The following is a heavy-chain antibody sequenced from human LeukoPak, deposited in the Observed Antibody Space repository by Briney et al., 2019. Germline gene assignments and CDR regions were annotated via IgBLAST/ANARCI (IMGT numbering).Heavy chain of an antibody. CDR3: AGITMVRGVIDPDYYYGMDV. CDR1: GYTFTSYD. CDR2: MNPNSGNT. V-gene: IGHV1-8*01. J-gene: IGHJ6*02. D-gene: IGHD3-10*01. Sequence: EASVKVSCKASGYTFTSYDINWVRQATGQGLECMGWMNPNSGNTGYAQKFQGRVTMTRNTSISTAYMELSSLRSEDTAVYYCAGITMVRGVIDPDYYYGMDVWGQGTTVTVSS.